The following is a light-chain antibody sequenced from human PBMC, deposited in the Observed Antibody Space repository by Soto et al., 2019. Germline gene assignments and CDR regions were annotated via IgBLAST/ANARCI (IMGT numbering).Light chain of an antibody. V-gene: IGKV4-1*01. Sequence: DIVMTQSPDSLAVSLGERATINCKSSQSVLFISNNENYLAWYQQKPGQPPKLLIHWASTRESGVPDRFSGSGSGTDFTLTISSLQAEDVAVYYCQQSYSTPTTFGGGTKVEIK. J-gene: IGKJ4*01. CDR3: QQSYSTPTT. CDR2: WAS. CDR1: QSVLFISNNENY.